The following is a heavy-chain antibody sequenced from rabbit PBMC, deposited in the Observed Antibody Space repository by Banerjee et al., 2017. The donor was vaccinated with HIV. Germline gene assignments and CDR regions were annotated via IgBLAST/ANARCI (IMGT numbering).Heavy chain of an antibody. D-gene: IGHD4-2*01. V-gene: IGHV1S40*01. CDR1: GFTLSSYY. J-gene: IGHJ4*01. CDR3: ARGSAYAGAGYAL. CDR2: IYAGSGSA. Sequence: QSLEESGGDLVKPGAALTLTCTASGFTLSSYYMCWVRQAPGKGLEWIGCIYAGSGSAYYANWAKGRFTISKTSSTTVTLQMTSLTAADTATCFCARGSAYAGAGYALWGPGTLVTVS.